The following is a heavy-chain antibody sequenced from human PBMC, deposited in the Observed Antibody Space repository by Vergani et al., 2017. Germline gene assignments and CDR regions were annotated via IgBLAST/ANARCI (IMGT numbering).Heavy chain of an antibody. V-gene: IGHV4-59*11. CDR3: ASDTHSGQREDR. CDR1: FDSIRNLY. D-gene: IGHD6-19*01. Sequence: QVQLQESGPGLVKSSETLSLTCSVSFDSIRNLYCNWIRQPPGKGLEWIGSIHYSENTNYNPSLKTRVTISLDTSKNQFSLTLTSVTAADTAVYYCASDTHSGQREDRWGQGILVTVTS. J-gene: IGHJ5*02. CDR2: IHYSENT.